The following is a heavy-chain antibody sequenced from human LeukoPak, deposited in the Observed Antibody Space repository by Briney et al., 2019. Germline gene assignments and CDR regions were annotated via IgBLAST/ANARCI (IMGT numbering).Heavy chain of an antibody. D-gene: IGHD3-22*01. Sequence: GGSLRLSSAASGFTFSNYAMSWVRQAPGKGLEWVSAISGSGDSTYYADSVKGRFTISRGNSKNTQYLQMNSLRGEDTAVYYCAKDTYESSGYWDYWGQGTLVTVSS. CDR3: AKDTYESSGYWDY. J-gene: IGHJ4*02. V-gene: IGHV3-23*01. CDR2: ISGSGDST. CDR1: GFTFSNYA.